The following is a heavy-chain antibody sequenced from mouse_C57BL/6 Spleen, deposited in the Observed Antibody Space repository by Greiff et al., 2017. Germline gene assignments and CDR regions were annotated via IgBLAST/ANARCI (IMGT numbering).Heavy chain of an antibody. Sequence: EVKLVESGPGLVKPSQSLSLTCSVTGYSITSGYYWNWIRQFPGNKLEWMGYISYDGSNNYNPSLKNRISITRDTSKNQFFLKLNSVTTEDTATYYCARYYYGSSYHYFDYWGQGTTLTVSS. D-gene: IGHD1-1*01. J-gene: IGHJ2*01. CDR2: ISYDGSN. V-gene: IGHV3-6*01. CDR3: ARYYYGSSYHYFDY. CDR1: GYSITSGYY.